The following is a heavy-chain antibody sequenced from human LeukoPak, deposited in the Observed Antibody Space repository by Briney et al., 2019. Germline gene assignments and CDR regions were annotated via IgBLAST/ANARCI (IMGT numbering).Heavy chain of an antibody. V-gene: IGHV3-48*04. CDR2: ISSSGSTI. CDR1: GFTFSSHS. CDR3: ARDSESGWSDY. J-gene: IGHJ4*02. D-gene: IGHD6-19*01. Sequence: GGSLRLSCAASGFTFSSHSMNWVRQAPGKGLAWVSYISSSGSTIYYADSVKGRFTISRDNAKNSLYLQMNSLRAEDTAVYYCARDSESGWSDYWGQGTLVTVSS.